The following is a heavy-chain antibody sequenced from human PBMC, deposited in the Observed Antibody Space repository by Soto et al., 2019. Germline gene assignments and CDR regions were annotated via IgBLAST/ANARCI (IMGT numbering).Heavy chain of an antibody. D-gene: IGHD3-22*01. CDR2: IYHSGST. Sequence: SETLSLTCAVSGGSISSSNWWSWVRQPPGKGLAWIGEIYHSGSTNYNPSLKSRVTISVDKSKNQFSLKLSSVTAADTAVYYCATTVGDYYDSSGYYYFDYWGQGTLVTVSS. CDR3: ATTVGDYYDSSGYYYFDY. J-gene: IGHJ4*02. CDR1: GGSISSSNW. V-gene: IGHV4-4*02.